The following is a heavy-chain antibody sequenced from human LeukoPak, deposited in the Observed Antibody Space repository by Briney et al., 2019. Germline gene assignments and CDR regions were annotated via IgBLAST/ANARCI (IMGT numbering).Heavy chain of an antibody. V-gene: IGHV4-59*01. CDR2: IYYSGST. J-gene: IGHJ5*02. Sequence: SETLSLTCTVSGGSIGSYYWSWIRQPPGKGLEWIGYIYYSGSTNYNPSLKSRVTISVDTSKNQFSLKLSSVTAADTAVYYCARSPLNYYDSSGYYLWGQGTLVTVSS. CDR1: GGSIGSYY. CDR3: ARSPLNYYDSSGYYL. D-gene: IGHD3-22*01.